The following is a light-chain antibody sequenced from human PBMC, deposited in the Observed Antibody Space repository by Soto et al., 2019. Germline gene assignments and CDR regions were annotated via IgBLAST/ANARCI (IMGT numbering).Light chain of an antibody. V-gene: IGKV3-15*01. Sequence: TLSVSPVERATLSSRASQSVSSNLAWYQQKPGQAPRLLIYGASTRATGIPARFSGSGSGTEFTLTISSLQSEDFAVYYCQQYNNWPPLFTFGPGTKVDIK. CDR2: GAS. CDR1: QSVSSN. CDR3: QQYNNWPPLFT. J-gene: IGKJ3*01.